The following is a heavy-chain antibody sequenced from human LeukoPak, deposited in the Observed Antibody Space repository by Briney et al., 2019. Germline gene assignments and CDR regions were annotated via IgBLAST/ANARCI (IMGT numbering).Heavy chain of an antibody. V-gene: IGHV1-2*02. CDR1: GYTFTGYY. Sequence: GASVKVSCKASGYTFTGYYMHWVRQAPGQGLEWMGWINPNGGGTNYAQKFQGRVTMTRDTSISTAYMELSRLRSDDTAVYYCARDRYDFWSGPTNWFDPWGQGTLVTVSS. J-gene: IGHJ5*02. CDR3: ARDRYDFWSGPTNWFDP. CDR2: INPNGGGT. D-gene: IGHD3-3*01.